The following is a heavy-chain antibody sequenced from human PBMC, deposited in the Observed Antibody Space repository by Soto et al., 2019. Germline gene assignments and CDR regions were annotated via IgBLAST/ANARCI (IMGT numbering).Heavy chain of an antibody. CDR2: INSDGSST. Sequence: GGSLRLSCAASGFTFSSYWMHWVRQAPGKGLVWVSRINSDGSSTSYADSVKGRFTISRDNAKNTLYLQMNSLRAEDTAVYYCARDWGSPLYYDFWSGYYTTHGMDVWGQGTTVTVSS. D-gene: IGHD3-3*01. CDR1: GFTFSSYW. J-gene: IGHJ6*02. V-gene: IGHV3-74*01. CDR3: ARDWGSPLYYDFWSGYYTTHGMDV.